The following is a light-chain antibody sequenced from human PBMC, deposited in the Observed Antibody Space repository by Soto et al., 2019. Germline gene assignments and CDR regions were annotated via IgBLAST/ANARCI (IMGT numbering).Light chain of an antibody. J-gene: IGLJ1*01. Sequence: QSALTQPPSVSGAPGQRVTISFTGSSSNIGAGYDVHWYPQLPGTAPKLLIYGNNNRPSGVPDRFSGSKSGTSASLAFTGLQAEDEADYYCQSYDSSLSGSRVFGTGTKFTVL. V-gene: IGLV1-40*01. CDR2: GNN. CDR3: QSYDSSLSGSRV. CDR1: SSNIGAGYD.